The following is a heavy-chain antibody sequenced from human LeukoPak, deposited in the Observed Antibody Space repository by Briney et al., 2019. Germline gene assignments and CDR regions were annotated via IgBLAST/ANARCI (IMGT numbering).Heavy chain of an antibody. V-gene: IGHV4-59*01. J-gene: IGHJ3*01. CDR1: GGSISSYY. D-gene: IGHD3-22*01. CDR2: VYYSGST. CDR3: VREAATDYYDSSGYYRQTEVFDA. Sequence: SETLSLTCTVSGGSISSYYWSWIRQPPGKGLEWIGYVYYSGSTNYNPTLKSRVTISVDTSKNQFSLKLRSVTAADTAVYYCVREAATDYYDSSGYYRQTEVFDAWGQGTMVTVSS.